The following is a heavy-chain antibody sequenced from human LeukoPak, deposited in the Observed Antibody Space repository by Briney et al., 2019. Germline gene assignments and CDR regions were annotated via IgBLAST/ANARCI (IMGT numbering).Heavy chain of an antibody. Sequence: KPSETLSLTCAVYGGSFSGYYWSWIRQPPGKGLEWIGEINHSGSTNYNPSLKSRVTISVDTSKNQFSLKLSSVTAADTAVYYCARGLGGYYQADIFDYWGQGTLVTVSS. V-gene: IGHV4-34*01. D-gene: IGHD3-22*01. CDR3: ARGLGGYYQADIFDY. CDR1: GGSFSGYY. CDR2: INHSGST. J-gene: IGHJ4*02.